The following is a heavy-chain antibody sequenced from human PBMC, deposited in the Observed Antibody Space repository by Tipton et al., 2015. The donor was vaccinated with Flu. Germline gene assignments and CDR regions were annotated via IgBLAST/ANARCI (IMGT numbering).Heavy chain of an antibody. CDR3: ARVLGSPGYSSGVPVYHYHYMDV. J-gene: IGHJ6*03. V-gene: IGHV1-69*01. D-gene: IGHD6-19*01. Sequence: QLVQSGAEVKKPGSSVKVSCKASGGRFYSYAISWVRQAPGQGLEWMGGILPIFGSSNYAQKFQGRVTITADASTGTAYMELSSLRSEDTAVYYCARVLGSPGYSSGVPVYHYHYMDVWGKGTTVTVSS. CDR2: ILPIFGSS. CDR1: GGRFYSYA.